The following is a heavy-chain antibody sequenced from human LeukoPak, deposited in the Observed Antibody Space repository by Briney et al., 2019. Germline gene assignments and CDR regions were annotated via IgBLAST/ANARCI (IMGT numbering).Heavy chain of an antibody. CDR1: GLTVSSNY. D-gene: IGHD5-24*01. J-gene: IGHJ3*01. V-gene: IGHV3-66*01. CDR3: ARVRIEARDGSDVDTFYV. CDR2: LYSDVRT. Sequence: GGSLRLSCAASGLTVSSNYISWVCQAPGEALECGSVLYSDVRTFYADSIKGRFTISRYTSKNTLYLQMNSLRADDTTVYYCARVRIEARDGSDVDTFYVWGRESMLTVSS.